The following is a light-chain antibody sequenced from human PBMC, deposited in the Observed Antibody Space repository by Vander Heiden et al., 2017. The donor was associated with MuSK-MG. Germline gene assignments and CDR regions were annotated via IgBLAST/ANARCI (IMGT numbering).Light chain of an antibody. CDR2: GAS. J-gene: IGKJ1*01. CDR3: QQDNNWRRT. Sequence: EILMTQSPATLSVSPGERATLSCRASQSVSSNLAWYQQKPGQAPRLLISGASTRATGIPARFSGSRSGTEFTLTISSLQSEDFAVYYCQQDNNWRRTFGQGTKVEI. CDR1: QSVSSN. V-gene: IGKV3-15*01.